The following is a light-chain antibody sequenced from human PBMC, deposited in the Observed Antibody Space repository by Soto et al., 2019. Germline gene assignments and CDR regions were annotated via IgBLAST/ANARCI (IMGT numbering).Light chain of an antibody. Sequence: DIQITQSPSSLSASVGDRVTITCRASQSIARYLNWYQQKPGKAPKLLISDTSTLQSGVPTRFSGSGSGTDFTLTISSLQPEDFATYYCQQFNNYPPITFGQGTRLEI. V-gene: IGKV1-39*01. J-gene: IGKJ5*01. CDR1: QSIARY. CDR3: QQFNNYPPIT. CDR2: DTS.